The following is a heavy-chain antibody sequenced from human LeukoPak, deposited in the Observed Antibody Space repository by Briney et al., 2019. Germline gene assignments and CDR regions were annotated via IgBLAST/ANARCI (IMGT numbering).Heavy chain of an antibody. CDR2: IYTSGST. D-gene: IGHD1-26*01. V-gene: IGHV4-61*02. CDR1: GGSISSGSYY. Sequence: PSETLSLTCTVSGGSISSGSYYWSWIRQPAGKGLEWIGRIYTSGSTNYNPSLKSRVTISVDTSKNQFSLKLSSVTAADTAVYYCARDRGSGSYYLRYYFDYWGQGTLVTVSS. J-gene: IGHJ4*02. CDR3: ARDRGSGSYYLRYYFDY.